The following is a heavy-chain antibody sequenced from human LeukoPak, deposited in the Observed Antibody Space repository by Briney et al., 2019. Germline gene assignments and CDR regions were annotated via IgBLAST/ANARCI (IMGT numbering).Heavy chain of an antibody. J-gene: IGHJ4*02. D-gene: IGHD3-10*01. CDR3: ARGLWFGDLDY. CDR1: GYILTELS. V-gene: IGHV1-24*01. Sequence: ASVKVSCKVSGYILTELSMHWVGQAPGRGIEWMGGCYPEDGETIYAQKFQSRVTMTEETSTDTAYMEMSSLRSEDTTVYYCARGLWFGDLDYWGQGTLVTVSS. CDR2: CYPEDGET.